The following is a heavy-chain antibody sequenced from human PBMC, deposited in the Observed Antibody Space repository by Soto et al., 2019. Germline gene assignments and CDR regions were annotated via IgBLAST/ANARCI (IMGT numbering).Heavy chain of an antibody. Sequence: TSETLSLTCTVSGGSISSSSYYWGWIRQPPGKGLEWIGSIYYSGSTYYNPSLKSRVTISVDTSKNQFSLKLSSVTAADTAVYYCATSTYYYDSSGSSFDYWGQGTLVTVSS. V-gene: IGHV4-39*01. CDR3: ATSTYYYDSSGSSFDY. CDR1: GGSISSSSYY. D-gene: IGHD3-22*01. J-gene: IGHJ4*02. CDR2: IYYSGST.